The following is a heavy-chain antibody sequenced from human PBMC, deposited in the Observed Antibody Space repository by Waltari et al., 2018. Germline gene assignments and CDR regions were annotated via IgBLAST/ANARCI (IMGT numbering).Heavy chain of an antibody. J-gene: IGHJ6*02. CDR2: IIPIFGTA. CDR1: GGTFSSYA. CDR3: ARTRGLNYYYYGMDV. V-gene: IGHV1-69*13. Sequence: QVQLVQSGAEVKKPGSSVKVSCKASGGTFSSYAISWVRQAPGQGLEWMGGIIPIFGTANYAQKFQGRVSITADESTSPAYMELSSLISEDTAVYYCARTRGLNYYYYGMDVWGQGTTVTVSS. D-gene: IGHD2-2*01.